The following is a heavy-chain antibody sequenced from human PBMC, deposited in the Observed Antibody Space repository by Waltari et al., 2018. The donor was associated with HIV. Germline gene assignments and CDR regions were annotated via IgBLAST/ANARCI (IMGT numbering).Heavy chain of an antibody. J-gene: IGHJ4*02. CDR1: GYRFTSYW. Sequence: EVQLVQSGAEVKKPGESLKISCEGSGYRFTSYWIGRVRQMPGKGLEWMGIIYPGDSDTRYSPSFQGQVTISADKSISTAYLQWSRLKASDSAMYYCARGYYYGSGNYFSRIDYWGQGTLVTVSS. V-gene: IGHV5-51*03. CDR2: IYPGDSDT. CDR3: ARGYYYGSGNYFSRIDY. D-gene: IGHD3-10*01.